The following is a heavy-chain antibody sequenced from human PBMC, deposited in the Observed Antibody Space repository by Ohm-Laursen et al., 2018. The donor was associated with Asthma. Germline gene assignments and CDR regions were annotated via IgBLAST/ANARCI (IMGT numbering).Heavy chain of an antibody. CDR3: ARGWGLRRWFDP. CDR1: GGSISSGGYY. CDR2: IYYSGST. J-gene: IGHJ5*02. Sequence: SDTLSLTCTVSGGSISSGGYYWSWIRQHPGKGLEWIGYIYYSGSTYYNPSLKSRVTISVDTSKNQFSLKLSSVTAADTAVYYCARGWGLRRWFDPWGQGTLVTVSS. D-gene: IGHD2-21*02. V-gene: IGHV4-31*03.